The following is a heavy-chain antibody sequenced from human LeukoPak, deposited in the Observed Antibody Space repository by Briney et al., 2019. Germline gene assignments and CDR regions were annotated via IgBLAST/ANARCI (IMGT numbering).Heavy chain of an antibody. CDR1: GGSFSGYY. J-gene: IGHJ4*02. V-gene: IGHV4-34*01. CDR2: INHSGST. CDR3: ASRRLYQLRYFDY. Sequence: SETLSLTCAVYGGSFSGYYWSWVRQPPGKGVEWVGEINHSGSTNYTPPLKSRVTISVDTSKNQFSLKLSSLTAADTAVYYCASRRLYQLRYFDYSGQGTLVTVSS. D-gene: IGHD2-2*01.